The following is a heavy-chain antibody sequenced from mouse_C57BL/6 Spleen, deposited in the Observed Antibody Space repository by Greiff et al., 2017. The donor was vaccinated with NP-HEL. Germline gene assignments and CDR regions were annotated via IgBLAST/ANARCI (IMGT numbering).Heavy chain of an antibody. J-gene: IGHJ2*01. CDR2: ISSGSSTI. CDR3: ARKEPIGYFDY. D-gene: IGHD5-1*01. V-gene: IGHV5-17*01. Sequence: EVKLQESGGGLVKPGGSLKLSCAASGFTFSDYGMHWVRQAPEKGLEWVAYISSGSSTIYYADTVKGRFTISRDNAKNTLFLQMTSLRSEDTAMYYCARKEPIGYFDYWGQGTTLTVSS. CDR1: GFTFSDYG.